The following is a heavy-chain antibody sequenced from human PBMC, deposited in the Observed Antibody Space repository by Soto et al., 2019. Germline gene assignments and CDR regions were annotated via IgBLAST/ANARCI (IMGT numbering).Heavy chain of an antibody. D-gene: IGHD3-3*01. CDR1: GYSFSTYD. Sequence: QPQLVQSGAEVREPGASVKLSCKASGYSFSTYDISWLRQAPGKGLDWMGVISPKNGNRNFAWKFLDRVIMTTDTSSNTAYMELESRRYDDTAIYYCAPSYDSGFDPWGHGTLVTVSS. CDR3: APSYDSGFDP. J-gene: IGHJ5*02. CDR2: ISPKNGNR. V-gene: IGHV1-18*04.